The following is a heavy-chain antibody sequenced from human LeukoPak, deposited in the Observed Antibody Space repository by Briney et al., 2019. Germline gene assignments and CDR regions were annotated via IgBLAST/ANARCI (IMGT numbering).Heavy chain of an antibody. CDR3: ARGRAMMRRDHWYFDL. CDR1: GGSIRTSRFY. J-gene: IGHJ2*01. Sequence: PSETLSLTCTVSGGSIRTSRFYWGWIRQSPGKDLEWIGYIYNSGSTNYNPSLKSRVTISVDTSKNQLSLKLSSVTAADTAVYYCARGRAMMRRDHWYFDLWGRGTLVTVSS. V-gene: IGHV4-61*05. D-gene: IGHD3-22*01. CDR2: IYNSGST.